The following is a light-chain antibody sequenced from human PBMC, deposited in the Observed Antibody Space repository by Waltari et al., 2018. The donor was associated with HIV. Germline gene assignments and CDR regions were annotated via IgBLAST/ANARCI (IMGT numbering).Light chain of an antibody. CDR3: SSYADRNGFYVV. CDR1: NSDIGGYNY. V-gene: IGLV2-8*01. J-gene: IGLJ2*01. Sequence: QSALTQPPSASGSPGQSVTIPCTGTNSDIGGYNYVPWYQQHPGKAPKLVISEVTKRPSGVPDRFSGSKSGTTASLTVSGLQAEDEADYYCSSYADRNGFYVVFGGGTRLTVL. CDR2: EVT.